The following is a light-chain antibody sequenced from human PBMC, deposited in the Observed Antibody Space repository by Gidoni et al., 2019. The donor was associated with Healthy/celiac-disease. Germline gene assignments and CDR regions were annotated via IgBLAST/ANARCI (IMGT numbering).Light chain of an antibody. Sequence: EIVLTQSPATLSLSPGDRATLSCMANQSVSTYLAWYQQKPGQAPRLLIYDASNRATGIPARFSGSGYGTDFTLTISSLEPEDFAVYYCQQRSNWRATFGQGTKVEIK. CDR3: QQRSNWRAT. V-gene: IGKV3-11*01. J-gene: IGKJ1*01. CDR2: DAS. CDR1: QSVSTY.